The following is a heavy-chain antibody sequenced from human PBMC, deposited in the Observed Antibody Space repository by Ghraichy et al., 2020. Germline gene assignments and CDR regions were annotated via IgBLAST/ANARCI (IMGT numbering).Heavy chain of an antibody. CDR1: GGSIISSNYY. J-gene: IGHJ5*02. Sequence: SETLSLTCTVSGGSIISSNYYWGWIRQPPGKGLEWIGSIYYSGSTYYNPSLESRVTISVDTSKNQFSLKLSSVTAADTAVYYCARQRAYKFDPWGQGTLVIVSS. V-gene: IGHV4-39*01. D-gene: IGHD2-21*01. CDR3: ARQRAYKFDP. CDR2: IYYSGST.